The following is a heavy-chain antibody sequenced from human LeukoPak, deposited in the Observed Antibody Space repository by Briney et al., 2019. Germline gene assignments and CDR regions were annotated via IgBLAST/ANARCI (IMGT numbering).Heavy chain of an antibody. CDR1: GFTFSSYA. J-gene: IGHJ4*02. V-gene: IGHV3-23*01. D-gene: IGHD6-6*01. CDR3: AKRAARPAYYFDF. Sequence: GGSLRLSCTASGFTFSSYAMSWVRQAPGKGLEWVSTVTVSGGGTYYGDSVKGRFTISRDNSKNTLYLQMNSLRAEDTAVYYCAKRAARPAYYFDFWGQGTLVTVSS. CDR2: VTVSGGGT.